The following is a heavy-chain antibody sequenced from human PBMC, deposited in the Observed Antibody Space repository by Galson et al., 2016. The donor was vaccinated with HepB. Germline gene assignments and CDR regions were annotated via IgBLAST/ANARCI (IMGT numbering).Heavy chain of an antibody. CDR1: GGSMGSASYY. J-gene: IGHJ2*01. Sequence: SETLSLTCSVSGGSMGSASYYWGWIRQPPGKGLEWVASIYYSGNNYYNPSLRSRATISIDTSRNQFSLKLSSVTAADTAVYYCAREDWYFDLWGQGTLVTVSS. V-gene: IGHV4-39*02. CDR2: IYYSGNN. CDR3: AREDWYFDL.